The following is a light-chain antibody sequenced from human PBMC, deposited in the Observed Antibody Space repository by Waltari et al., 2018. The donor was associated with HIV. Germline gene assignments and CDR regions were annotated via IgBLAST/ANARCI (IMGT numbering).Light chain of an antibody. CDR2: GAS. J-gene: IGKJ2*01. CDR3: QQTFSPPRR. V-gene: IGKV1-39*01. Sequence: DINMTQSPSSLSASVGDRVTITCRASQSLITYLNWYHQSPGKAPTLLIFGASTLHDGVSSRFSGSGSETDFTLSIAGLQREDSGTYFCQQTFSPPRRFGPGT. CDR1: QSLITY.